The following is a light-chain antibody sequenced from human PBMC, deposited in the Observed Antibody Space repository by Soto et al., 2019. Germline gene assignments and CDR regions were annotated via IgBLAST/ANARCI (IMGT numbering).Light chain of an antibody. CDR1: QSLNSN. V-gene: IGKV3-15*01. CDR2: DSS. CDR3: QQYHNWPMT. Sequence: DTIMTQSPVILSVSPGERATVSCRAGQSLNSNLALYQQKPGQAPRLLIYDSSTRATGIPAGFSGSASGAEFTLTISSLQSEDFAVYYCQQYHNWPMTFGQGTRLEIK. J-gene: IGKJ5*01.